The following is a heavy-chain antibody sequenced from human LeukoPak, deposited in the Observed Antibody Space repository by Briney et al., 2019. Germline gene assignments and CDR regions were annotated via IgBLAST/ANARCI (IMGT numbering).Heavy chain of an antibody. V-gene: IGHV3-21*01. D-gene: IGHD3-22*01. CDR1: GFTFSSYS. Sequence: GGSLRLSCAASGFTFSSYSMNWVRQAPGKGLEWASSISSSSSYIYYADSVKGRFTISRDNDKNSLYLQMNSLRAEDTAVYYCARDAYYYDSSGYGYYYYGMDVWGQGTTVTVSS. J-gene: IGHJ6*02. CDR3: ARDAYYYDSSGYGYYYYGMDV. CDR2: ISSSSSYI.